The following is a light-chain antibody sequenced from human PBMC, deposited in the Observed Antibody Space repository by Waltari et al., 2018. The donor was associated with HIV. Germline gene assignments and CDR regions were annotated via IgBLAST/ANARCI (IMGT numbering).Light chain of an antibody. J-gene: IGLJ2*01. CDR2: VGT. CDR1: SSDIGAYKY. CDR3: SSYSSVSIYVI. V-gene: IGLV2-14*01. Sequence: QSALTQPASVSGSPGQSITISCTGSSSDIGAYKYVSWYQQHPGKAPKLIIYVGTHRPSGVSHRFSGSKSGNTASLAISGLQAEDEADYYCSSYSSVSIYVIFGGGTKLTVL.